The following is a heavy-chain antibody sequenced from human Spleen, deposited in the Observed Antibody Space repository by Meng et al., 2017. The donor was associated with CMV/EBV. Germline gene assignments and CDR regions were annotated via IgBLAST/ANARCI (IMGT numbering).Heavy chain of an antibody. CDR2: ISWDGGST. CDR1: GFTFSSYS. CDR3: ARGRPPDY. Sequence: GGSLRLSCAASGFTFSSYSMNWVRQAPGKGLEWVSLISWDGGSTYYADSVKGRFTISRDNSKNSLYLQMNSLRTEDTALYYCARGRPPDYWGQGTLVTVSS. V-gene: IGHV3-43*01. J-gene: IGHJ4*02.